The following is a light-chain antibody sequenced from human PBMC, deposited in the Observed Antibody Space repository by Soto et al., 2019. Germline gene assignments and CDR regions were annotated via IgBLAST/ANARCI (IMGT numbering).Light chain of an antibody. CDR2: DAF. V-gene: IGKV3-20*01. Sequence: EIVLTQSPGTLSLSPGERATLSCRASQSVSSTSLAWYRQKPGQAPRLLMYDAFSRATDIPDRISGSGSGTDFTLTISSLEPEDFAVYYCPHYTDSPPSYTFGQGTKLEIK. CDR3: PHYTDSPPSYT. CDR1: QSVSSTS. J-gene: IGKJ2*01.